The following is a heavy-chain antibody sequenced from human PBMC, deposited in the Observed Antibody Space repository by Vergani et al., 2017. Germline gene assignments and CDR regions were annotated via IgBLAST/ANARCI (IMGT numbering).Heavy chain of an antibody. D-gene: IGHD3-10*01. CDR3: ARGLEIRGVKIVQRFSYSSALDV. CDR1: GEAFTGYY. V-gene: IGHV4-34*01. J-gene: IGHJ6*02. Sequence: QVQLQQWGAGLLKPSETLSLKCAVYGEAFTGYYWNWIRQSSGKGLEWIAEINAGGSTNYNPSLKSRVTISVDTSKNQFSLSLSFVTAADTAVYYCARGLEIRGVKIVQRFSYSSALDVWGQGTTVTVSS. CDR2: INAGGST.